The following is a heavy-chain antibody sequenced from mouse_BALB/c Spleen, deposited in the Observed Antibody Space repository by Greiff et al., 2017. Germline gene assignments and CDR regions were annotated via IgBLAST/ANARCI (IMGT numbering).Heavy chain of an antibody. CDR1: GFTFSSYA. J-gene: IGHJ4*01. CDR2: ISSGGSYT. D-gene: IGHD2-1*01. CDR3: ARDLYSGGYAMDY. Sequence: DVMLVESGGGLVKPGGSLKLSCAASGFTFSSYAMSWVRQSPEKRLEWVAEISSGGSYTYYPDTVTGRFTISRDNAKNTLYLEMSSLRSEDTAMYYCARDLYSGGYAMDYWGQGTSVTVSS. V-gene: IGHV5-9-4*01.